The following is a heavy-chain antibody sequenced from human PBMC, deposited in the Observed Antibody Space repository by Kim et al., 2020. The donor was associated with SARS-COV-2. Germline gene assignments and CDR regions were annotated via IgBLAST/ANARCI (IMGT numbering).Heavy chain of an antibody. J-gene: IGHJ4*02. CDR3: ARRGITMVRGVIMPFFDY. V-gene: IGHV4-34*01. D-gene: IGHD3-10*01. Sequence: LNRRVTISVDTSKNQFSLKLSSVTAADTAVYYCARRGITMVRGVIMPFFDYWGQGTLVTVSS.